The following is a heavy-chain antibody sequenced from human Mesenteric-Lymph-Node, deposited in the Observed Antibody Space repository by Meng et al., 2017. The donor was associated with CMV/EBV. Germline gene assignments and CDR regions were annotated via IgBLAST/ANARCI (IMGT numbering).Heavy chain of an antibody. V-gene: IGHV3-48*04. CDR2: ISSSSSTI. CDR3: ARDGVEWNLPIDY. CDR1: GFTFDDYG. D-gene: IGHD3-3*01. Sequence: GESLKISCAASGFTFDDYGMSWVRQAPGKGLEWVSYISSSSSTIYYADSVKGRFTISRDNAKNSLYLQMNSLRAEDTAVYYCARDGVEWNLPIDYWGQGTLVTVSS. J-gene: IGHJ4*02.